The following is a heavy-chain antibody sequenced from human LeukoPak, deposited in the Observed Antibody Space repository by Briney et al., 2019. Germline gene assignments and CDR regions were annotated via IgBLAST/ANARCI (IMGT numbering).Heavy chain of an antibody. CDR1: GGSIGSGSYY. Sequence: SETLSLTCTVSGGSIGSGSYYWGWLRQPAGKGVEWIGRIYSSGSTNYNPSLKSRVTISVDTSKNQFSLTLSSVTAADTAVYYCAREPFTPYGDYDPSYFDYWGQGTLVTVSS. V-gene: IGHV4-61*02. CDR2: IYSSGST. CDR3: AREPFTPYGDYDPSYFDY. D-gene: IGHD4-17*01. J-gene: IGHJ4*02.